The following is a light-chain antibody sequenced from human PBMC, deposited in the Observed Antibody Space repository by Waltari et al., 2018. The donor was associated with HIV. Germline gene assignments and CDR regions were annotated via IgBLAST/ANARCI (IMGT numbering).Light chain of an antibody. J-gene: IGLJ2*01. CDR3: SSYTGISTI. CDR2: DVS. V-gene: IGLV2-14*01. CDR1: SSDVGDSTY. Sequence: QSALTQPASVSGSPGQSITISCTGTSSDVGDSTYLSCYQQHPGKAPKVIIYDVSKRPSGVSNRFSGSKSGSTASLTISGLQAEDEADYYCSSYTGISTIFGGGTKLTVL.